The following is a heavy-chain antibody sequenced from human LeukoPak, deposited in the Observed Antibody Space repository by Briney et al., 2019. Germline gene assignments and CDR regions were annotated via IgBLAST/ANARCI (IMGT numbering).Heavy chain of an antibody. V-gene: IGHV3-21*01. CDR3: ARGSGRYFDWLGDWFDP. D-gene: IGHD3-9*01. Sequence: GGSLRLSCAASGFTFSSYSMNWVRQAPGKGLEWVSSISSSSSYIYYADSVKGRLTISRDNAKNSLYLQMNSLRAEDTAVYYCARGSGRYFDWLGDWFDPWGQGTLVTVSS. CDR2: ISSSSSYI. J-gene: IGHJ5*02. CDR1: GFTFSSYS.